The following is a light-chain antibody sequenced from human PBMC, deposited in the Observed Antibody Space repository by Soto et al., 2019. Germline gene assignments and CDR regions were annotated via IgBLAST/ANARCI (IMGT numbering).Light chain of an antibody. CDR3: QQLNSYPIT. Sequence: DIQMTQSPSSLSASVGDRVTITCRASQSISSYLNWYQQKPGKAPKLLIYAASTLQSGVPSRFSGSGSGTDFTLTISSLQSEDFATYYCQQLNSYPITFGQRTRLEI. CDR2: AAS. V-gene: IGKV1-39*01. CDR1: QSISSY. J-gene: IGKJ5*01.